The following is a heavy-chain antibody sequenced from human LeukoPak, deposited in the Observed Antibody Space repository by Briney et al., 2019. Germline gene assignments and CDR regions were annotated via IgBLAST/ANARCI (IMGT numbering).Heavy chain of an antibody. CDR1: GFTFSSYS. V-gene: IGHV3-21*06. CDR2: ISSSSSYI. Sequence: KAGGSLRLSYAASGFTFSSYSMNWVRQAPGKGLEWVSSISSSSSYIYYADSVKGRFTISRANARNSLFLQMNSLRAEDMAVYYCARFEGATPIFDYWGQGILVTVSS. J-gene: IGHJ4*02. CDR3: ARFEGATPIFDY. D-gene: IGHD1-26*01.